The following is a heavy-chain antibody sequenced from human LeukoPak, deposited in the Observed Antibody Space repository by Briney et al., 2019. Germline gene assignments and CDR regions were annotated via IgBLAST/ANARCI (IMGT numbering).Heavy chain of an antibody. J-gene: IGHJ4*02. D-gene: IGHD3-9*01. Sequence: SVKVSCKASGFTFARSAVQWVRQARGQRPEWIGWIVIANGNTNYAQKFQERLAITRDMSTSTAYMELSSLRSEDTAVYYCAAEDDFLTGYYDFDYWGQGTVVTVSS. CDR3: AAEDDFLTGYYDFDY. CDR2: IVIANGNT. V-gene: IGHV1-58*01. CDR1: GFTFARSA.